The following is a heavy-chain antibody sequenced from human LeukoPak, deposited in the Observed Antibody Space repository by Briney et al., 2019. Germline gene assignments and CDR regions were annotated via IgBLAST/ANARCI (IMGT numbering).Heavy chain of an antibody. CDR2: IGTAGDT. CDR1: GFTFSSYD. CDR3: ARVHYGGNSLDY. V-gene: IGHV3-13*01. J-gene: IGHJ4*02. Sequence: GGSLRLSCAASGFTFSSYDMHWVRQATGKGLEWVSAIGTAGDTYYPGSVKGRFTISRENAKNSLYLQMNSLRAGDTAVYYCARVHYGGNSLDYWGQGTLVTVSS. D-gene: IGHD4-23*01.